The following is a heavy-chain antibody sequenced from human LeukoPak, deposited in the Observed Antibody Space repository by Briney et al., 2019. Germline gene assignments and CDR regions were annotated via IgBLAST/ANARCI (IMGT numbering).Heavy chain of an antibody. J-gene: IGHJ4*02. Sequence: GGSLRLSCAASGFTFSSYSMNWVRQAPGKGLEWVSYISGSSSTIYYADSVKGRFTISRDNAKNSLYLQMNSLRAEDTAVYYCARGEVGATTPIDYWGQGTLVTVSS. CDR1: GFTFSSYS. V-gene: IGHV3-48*04. CDR2: ISGSSSTI. D-gene: IGHD1-26*01. CDR3: ARGEVGATTPIDY.